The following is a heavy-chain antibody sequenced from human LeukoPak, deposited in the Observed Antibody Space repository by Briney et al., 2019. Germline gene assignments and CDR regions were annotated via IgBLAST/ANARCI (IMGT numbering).Heavy chain of an antibody. CDR3: AKTYNYDAFDI. CDR1: GFTFSSYA. D-gene: IGHD1-1*01. CDR2: ISGCGGST. Sequence: GGSLRLSCAASGFTFSSYAMRWVRQAPGKGLEWVSAISGCGGSTYYADSVKGRFTIYRDNSKNTLYLQMNSLRAEDTAVYYCAKTYNYDAFDIWGQRTMVTVSS. V-gene: IGHV3-23*01. J-gene: IGHJ3*02.